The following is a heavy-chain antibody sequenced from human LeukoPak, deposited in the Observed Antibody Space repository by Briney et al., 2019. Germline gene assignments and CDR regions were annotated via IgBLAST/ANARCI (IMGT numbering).Heavy chain of an antibody. Sequence: PSETLSLTCTVSGGSISGSTHYWVWIRHPPGKGPEWIGSIHYSGITYYNPSLKSPVTISVDTSKNQFSLKLTSVTAADTAVYYCARHLDYYGSGSYLGLWGQGTLVTVSS. CDR2: IHYSGIT. V-gene: IGHV4-39*01. CDR1: GGSISGSTHY. J-gene: IGHJ4*02. CDR3: ARHLDYYGSGSYLGL. D-gene: IGHD3-10*01.